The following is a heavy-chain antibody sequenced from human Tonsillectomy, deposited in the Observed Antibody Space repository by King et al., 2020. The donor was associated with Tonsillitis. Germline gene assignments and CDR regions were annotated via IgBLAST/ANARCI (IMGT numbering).Heavy chain of an antibody. J-gene: IGHJ1*01. CDR1: GVTFSDAW. CDR2: IKSKIDGGTT. V-gene: IGHV3-15*01. D-gene: IGHD3-9*01. Sequence: VQLVESGGGLVKPGGSLRLSCAVSGVTFSDAWMSWVRQAPGKGLEWVGRIKSKIDGGTTDYAAPVKGRFTISRDDSKNTLYLQMNSLKTEDTAVYYCTTVAVYFDWLQYFQHWGQGTLVTVSS. CDR3: TTVAVYFDWLQYFQH.